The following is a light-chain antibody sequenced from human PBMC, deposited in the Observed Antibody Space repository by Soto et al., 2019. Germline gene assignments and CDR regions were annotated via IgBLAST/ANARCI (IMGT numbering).Light chain of an antibody. Sequence: EIVWTQSPATLSLSPGERATLSCRASQSVSSYLAWYQQKPGQAPRLLIYDASNRATGIPARFSGSGSGTDFTLTISSLEPEDFAVYYCQQRSNWPRKFGQGTKVDIK. CDR3: QQRSNWPRK. CDR2: DAS. J-gene: IGKJ1*01. V-gene: IGKV3-11*01. CDR1: QSVSSY.